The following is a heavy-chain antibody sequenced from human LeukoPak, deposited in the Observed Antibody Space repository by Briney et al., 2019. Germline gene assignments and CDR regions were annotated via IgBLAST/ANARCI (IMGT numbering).Heavy chain of an antibody. CDR1: GFTFSSYA. CDR3: AKPAGYYDILTGYLPFDY. CDR2: ISGSGGST. J-gene: IGHJ4*02. D-gene: IGHD3-9*01. V-gene: IGHV3-23*01. Sequence: GGSLRLACAASGFTFSSYAMSWVRQAPGKGLEWVSAISGSGGSTYYADSVKGRFTISRDNSKNTLYLQMNSLRAEDTAVYYCAKPAGYYDILTGYLPFDYWGQGTLVTVSS.